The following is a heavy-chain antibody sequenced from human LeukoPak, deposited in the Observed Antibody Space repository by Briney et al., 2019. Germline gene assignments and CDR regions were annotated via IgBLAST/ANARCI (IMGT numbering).Heavy chain of an antibody. V-gene: IGHV3-23*01. CDR2: ITDSGDST. Sequence: GGSLRLSCAASGFTFSSYGMSWVRQAPGKGLEWVSTITDSGDSTYYADSVKGRFIISRDNSKKTLYLQMNSLRAEDTAVYYCAKPPPTMPWGQGTLVTVSS. D-gene: IGHD2-2*01. CDR3: AKPPPTMP. CDR1: GFTFSSYG. J-gene: IGHJ4*02.